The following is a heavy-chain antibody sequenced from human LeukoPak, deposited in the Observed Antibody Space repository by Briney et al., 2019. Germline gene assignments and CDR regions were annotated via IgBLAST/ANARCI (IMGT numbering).Heavy chain of an antibody. CDR2: ISSSSYI. V-gene: IGHV3-21*04. J-gene: IGHJ4*02. Sequence: GGSLRLSCAASGFTFSSYSMNWVRQAPGKGLEWVSSISSSSYIYYADSVQGRFTISRDNAKNSLYLQMNSLRAEDTAVYYCAKRRTNYDILTGDFDYWGQGTLVTVSS. CDR1: GFTFSSYS. D-gene: IGHD3-9*01. CDR3: AKRRTNYDILTGDFDY.